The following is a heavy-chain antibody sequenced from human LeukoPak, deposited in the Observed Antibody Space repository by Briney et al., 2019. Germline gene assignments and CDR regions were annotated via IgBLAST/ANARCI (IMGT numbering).Heavy chain of an antibody. J-gene: IGHJ4*02. CDR2: IWYDGSNR. D-gene: IGHD4-11*01. CDR1: GFTLSSHA. CDR3: AKDLRTTFDY. Sequence: GGSLRLSCSASGFTLSSHAMHWVRQAPGKGLEWVALIWYDGSNRFYADSVKGRFTISRDNYKNTLYLQMNSLRAEDTAVYYCAKDLRTTFDYWGRGTLVTVSS. V-gene: IGHV3-33*06.